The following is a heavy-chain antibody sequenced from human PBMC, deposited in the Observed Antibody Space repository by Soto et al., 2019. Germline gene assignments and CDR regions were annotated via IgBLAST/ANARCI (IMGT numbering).Heavy chain of an antibody. D-gene: IGHD4-17*01. CDR3: ARASDYGDYESLQEYYFDY. Sequence: GASVKVSCKASGYTFTSYVISWVRQAPGQGLEWMGWISAYNGNTNYAQKLQGRVTMTTDTSTSTAYMELRSLRSDDTAVYYCARASDYGDYESLQEYYFDYWGQGTLVTVSS. CDR2: ISAYNGNT. V-gene: IGHV1-18*01. CDR1: GYTFTSYV. J-gene: IGHJ4*02.